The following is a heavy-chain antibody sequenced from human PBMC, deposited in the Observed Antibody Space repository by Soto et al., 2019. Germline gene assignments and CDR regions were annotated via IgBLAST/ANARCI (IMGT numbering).Heavy chain of an antibody. CDR3: ARGGGVGVAGSAAFDM. D-gene: IGHD3-3*01. J-gene: IGHJ3*02. V-gene: IGHV1-2*02. Sequence: QLHLVQSGAVVKKPGASVTVSCSASGYPVTAYYMHWVRQAPGRGLEWMGGINPAPGAAKYTQTFQGRVTMPRDTPTGTVFMELGGLTSEDTAVFYGARGGGVGVAGSAAFDMWGQGTLVTVSS. CDR1: GYPVTAYY. CDR2: INPAPGAA.